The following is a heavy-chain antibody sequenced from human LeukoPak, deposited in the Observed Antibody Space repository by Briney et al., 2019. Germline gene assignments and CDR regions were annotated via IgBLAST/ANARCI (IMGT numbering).Heavy chain of an antibody. Sequence: SETLSLTCTVSGGSISRYYWSWIRQPPGKGLEWIGYIYYSGSTNCNPSLKSRVTISVDTSKNQFSLKLSSVTAADTAVYYCATSSGYYYLGDYYYMDVWGKGTTVTISS. CDR1: GGSISRYY. J-gene: IGHJ6*03. CDR3: ATSSGYYYLGDYYYMDV. D-gene: IGHD3-22*01. CDR2: IYYSGST. V-gene: IGHV4-59*01.